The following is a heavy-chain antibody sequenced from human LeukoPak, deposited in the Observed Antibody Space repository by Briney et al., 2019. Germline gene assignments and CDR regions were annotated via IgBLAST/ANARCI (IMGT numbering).Heavy chain of an antibody. CDR3: ARETAEYNLLWYFDY. CDR2: IIPILGIA. CDR1: GGTFSSYT. J-gene: IGHJ4*02. V-gene: IGHV1-69*04. D-gene: IGHD1-1*01. Sequence: GSSVKVSCKASGGTFSSYTISWVRQAPGQGLKWMGRIIPILGIANYAQKFQGRVTITADKSTSTAYMELSSLRSEDTAVYYCARETAEYNLLWYFDYWGQGTLVTVSS.